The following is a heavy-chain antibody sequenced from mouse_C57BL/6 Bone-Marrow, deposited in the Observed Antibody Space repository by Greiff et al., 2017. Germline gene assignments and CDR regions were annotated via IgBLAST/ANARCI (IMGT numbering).Heavy chain of an antibody. Sequence: VQLQQPGTELVKPGASVKLSCKASGYTFTSYWMHWVKQRPGQGLEWIGNINPSNGGTNYNEKFKSKATLTVDKSSSTAYMQLSSLKSEDSAVYYCARGINYGSTDFDVWGTGTTVTVSS. D-gene: IGHD1-1*01. CDR2: INPSNGGT. J-gene: IGHJ1*03. V-gene: IGHV1-53*01. CDR3: ARGINYGSTDFDV. CDR1: GYTFTSYW.